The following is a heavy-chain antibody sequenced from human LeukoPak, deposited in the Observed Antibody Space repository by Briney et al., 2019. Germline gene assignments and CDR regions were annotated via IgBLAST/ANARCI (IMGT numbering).Heavy chain of an antibody. CDR1: GYTFTGYY. V-gene: IGHV1-2*02. J-gene: IGHJ3*02. Sequence: VASVKVSCKASGYTFTGYYTHWVRQAPGQGLEWMGWINPNSGGTNYAQKFQGRVTMTRDTSISTAYMELTRLRSDDTAVYYCARDRPPRAFDIWGQGTMVTVSS. CDR2: INPNSGGT. CDR3: ARDRPPRAFDI. D-gene: IGHD6-6*01.